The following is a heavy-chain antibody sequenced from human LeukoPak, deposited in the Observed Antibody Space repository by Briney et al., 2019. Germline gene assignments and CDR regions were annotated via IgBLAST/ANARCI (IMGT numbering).Heavy chain of an antibody. D-gene: IGHD2-2*01. Sequence: PSETLSLTCAVYGGSFSGYYWSWIRQPPGKGLEWIGEINHSGSTNYNPSLKSRVTISVDTSKNQFSLKLSSVTAADTAVYYCARRDSIVVVPAAPFDYWGQGTLVTVSS. CDR1: GGSFSGYY. CDR3: ARRDSIVVVPAAPFDY. CDR2: INHSGST. V-gene: IGHV4-34*01. J-gene: IGHJ4*02.